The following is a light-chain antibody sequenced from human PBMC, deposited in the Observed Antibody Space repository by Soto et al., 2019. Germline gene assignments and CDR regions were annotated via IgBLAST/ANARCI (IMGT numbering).Light chain of an antibody. J-gene: IGKJ5*01. V-gene: IGKV3-20*01. Sequence: EIVLTQSPGTLFLSPGERATLSCRASQSVSSSYLAWYQQKPSQAPRLLIYGASSRATGIPDRFSGSGSGTDFTLTISRLEPEDFAVYYCQQYGSSPPITFGQGTRLEIK. CDR2: GAS. CDR1: QSVSSSY. CDR3: QQYGSSPPIT.